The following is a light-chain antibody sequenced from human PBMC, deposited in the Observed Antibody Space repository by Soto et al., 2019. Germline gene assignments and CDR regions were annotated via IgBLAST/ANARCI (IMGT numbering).Light chain of an antibody. V-gene: IGLV1-40*01. CDR3: QSYDSSLSGLHVV. CDR2: GNS. Sequence: QSVLTQPPSVSGAPGQRVTISCTGSSSNIGAGYDVHWYQQLPGTVPKLLIYGNSNRPSGVPDRFSGSKSGTSASLAITGLQAEDEADYYCQSYDSSLSGLHVVFGGGTKLTVL. J-gene: IGLJ2*01. CDR1: SSNIGAGYD.